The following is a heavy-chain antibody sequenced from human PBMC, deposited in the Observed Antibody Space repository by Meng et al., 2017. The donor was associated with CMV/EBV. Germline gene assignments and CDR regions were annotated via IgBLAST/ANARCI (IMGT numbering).Heavy chain of an antibody. Sequence: ASVKVSCKASGYTFTSYGISWVRQAPGQGLEWMGWISAYNGNTNYAQKLQGRVTMTTDTSTSTAYMELRSLRSDDTAVYYCARDWPPIVVVPAAILFRVGGPRTYYYYGMDVWGQGTTVTVSS. CDR1: GYTFTSYG. CDR3: ARDWPPIVVVPAAILFRVGGPRTYYYYGMDV. V-gene: IGHV1-18*01. D-gene: IGHD2-2*01. CDR2: ISAYNGNT. J-gene: IGHJ6*02.